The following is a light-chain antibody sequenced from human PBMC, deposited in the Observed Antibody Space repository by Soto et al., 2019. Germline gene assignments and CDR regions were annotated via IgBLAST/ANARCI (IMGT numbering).Light chain of an antibody. V-gene: IGLV2-23*01. CDR3: SSYAGGSSMV. CDR2: EGS. CDR1: SSDVGGYIF. J-gene: IGLJ3*02. Sequence: QSALTQPHSVSGSPGQSVTISCTGTSSDVGGYIFVSWYQQRPGKAPKLMIYEGSKRPSGVSSRFSGSKSGNTASLTISGLQADDDGDYYCSSYAGGSSMVFGGGTKLTVL.